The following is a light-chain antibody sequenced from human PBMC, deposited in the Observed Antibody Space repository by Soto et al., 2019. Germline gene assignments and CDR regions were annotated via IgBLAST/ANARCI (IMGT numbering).Light chain of an antibody. J-gene: IGKJ5*01. CDR3: QQYDNVPIT. CDR1: RAFRNY. V-gene: IGKV1-33*01. Sequence: DIQMTQSQSSLSASVGARVTITCQASRAFRNYLSWYQQKPGKAPKLLIYDASILETGVPSRFSGSGSGTDFTFTISSLQSEDFATHYCQQYDNVPITFGQGTRLETK. CDR2: DAS.